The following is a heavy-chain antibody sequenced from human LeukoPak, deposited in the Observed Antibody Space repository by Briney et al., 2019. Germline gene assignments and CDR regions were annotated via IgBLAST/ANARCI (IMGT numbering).Heavy chain of an antibody. CDR1: GGSLSSGTYY. CDR3: ASEHAGSGSYRRAYYYYGMDV. J-gene: IGHJ6*02. D-gene: IGHD3-10*01. V-gene: IGHV4-61*02. Sequence: SETLSPTCTVSGGSLSSGTYYWSWIRQPAGEGLEWIGRIYSSGSTNYNPSLKSRVTISVDTSKNQFSLKLSSVTAADTAVYYCASEHAGSGSYRRAYYYYGMDVWGQGTTVTVSS. CDR2: IYSSGST.